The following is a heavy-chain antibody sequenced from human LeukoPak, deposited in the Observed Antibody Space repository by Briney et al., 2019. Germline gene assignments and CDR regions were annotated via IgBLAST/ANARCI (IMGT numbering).Heavy chain of an antibody. CDR2: ISGSGGST. Sequence: PGGSLRLSCAASGFTFSSYGMSWVRQAPGKGLEWVSAISGSGGSTYYAASVKGRFSISRDTSKNTVYLQMNSLRVEDTAVYYCARELREHGAFDIWGQGTMVTVSS. J-gene: IGHJ3*02. CDR1: GFTFSSYG. D-gene: IGHD1-26*01. CDR3: ARELREHGAFDI. V-gene: IGHV3-23*01.